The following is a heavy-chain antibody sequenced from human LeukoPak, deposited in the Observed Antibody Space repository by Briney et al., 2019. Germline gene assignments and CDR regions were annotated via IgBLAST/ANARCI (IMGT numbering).Heavy chain of an antibody. D-gene: IGHD3-22*01. J-gene: IGHJ4*02. CDR3: ARGSDYYDSSAAIDY. CDR2: INPNSGGT. V-gene: IGHV1-2*06. CDR1: GYTFTGYY. Sequence: ASVKVSCKASGYTFTGYYMHWVRQAPGQGLEWMGRINPNSGGTNYAQKFQGRVTMTRDTSISTAYMELSRLRSDDTAMYYCARGSDYYDSSAAIDYWGQGTLVTVSS.